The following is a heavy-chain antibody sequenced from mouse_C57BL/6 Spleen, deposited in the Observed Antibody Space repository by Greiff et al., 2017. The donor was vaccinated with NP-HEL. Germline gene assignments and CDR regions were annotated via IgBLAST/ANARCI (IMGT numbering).Heavy chain of an antibody. D-gene: IGHD1-1*01. CDR2: IYPGDGDT. CDR3: ARWGITTGFDY. CDR1: GYAFSSSW. Sequence: QVQLQQSGPELVKPGASVKISCKASGYAFSSSWMNWVKQRPGKGLEWIGRIYPGDGDTNYNGQFKGKATLTADQSSSTAYLQLTSLTAEDSAFYFCARWGITTGFDYWGQGTTLTVSA. V-gene: IGHV1-82*01. J-gene: IGHJ2*01.